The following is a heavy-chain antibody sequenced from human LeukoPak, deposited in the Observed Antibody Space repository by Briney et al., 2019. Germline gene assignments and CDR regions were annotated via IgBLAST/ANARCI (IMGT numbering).Heavy chain of an antibody. Sequence: RSGGSLRLSCAASGFTFDDYGMSWVRQAPGKGLEWVSGINWNGGSTGYADSVKGRFTISRDNAKKSLYLQMDSLRAEDTALYHCARIYGDPGGMDVWGQGTTVTVSS. J-gene: IGHJ6*02. CDR2: INWNGGST. CDR3: ARIYGDPGGMDV. CDR1: GFTFDDYG. V-gene: IGHV3-20*01. D-gene: IGHD4-17*01.